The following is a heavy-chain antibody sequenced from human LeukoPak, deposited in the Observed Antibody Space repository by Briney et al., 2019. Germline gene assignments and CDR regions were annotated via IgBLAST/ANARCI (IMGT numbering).Heavy chain of an antibody. J-gene: IGHJ5*02. CDR1: GGSIRGYY. V-gene: IGHV4-59*08. CDR3: ARHVDQLLNWFDP. CDR2: IYHSGST. Sequence: SETLSLTCTVSGGSIRGYYWSWIRQPPGKGLEWIGSIYHSGSTYYNPSLKSRVTISVDTSKNQFSLKLSSVTAADTAVYYCARHVDQLLNWFDPWGQGTLVTVSS. D-gene: IGHD2-2*01.